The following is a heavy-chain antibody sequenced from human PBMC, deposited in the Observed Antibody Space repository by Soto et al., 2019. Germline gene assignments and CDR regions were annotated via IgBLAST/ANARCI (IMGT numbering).Heavy chain of an antibody. CDR3: ARAAYGEYWFDP. CDR1: GFTFSANW. Sequence: EVQLVESGGGVVPPGGSLRLSCAASGFTFSANWMHWVRQAPGKGLMWVSRINGDGRTTSYADSVKGRFTISRENAKNTLYLQMNSLRAEDTAVYYCARAAYGEYWFDPWGQGTLVTVSS. CDR2: INGDGRTT. V-gene: IGHV3-74*01. J-gene: IGHJ5*02. D-gene: IGHD4-17*01.